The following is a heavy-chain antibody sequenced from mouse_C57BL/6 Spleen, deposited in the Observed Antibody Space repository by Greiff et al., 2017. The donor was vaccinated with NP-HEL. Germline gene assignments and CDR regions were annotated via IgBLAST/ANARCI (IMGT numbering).Heavy chain of an antibody. D-gene: IGHD1-1*01. V-gene: IGHV1-75*01. CDR2: IFPGSGSP. CDR1: GYTFTDYY. J-gene: IGHJ3*01. CDR3: ARGEITTVVATRGCAY. Sequence: QVQLQQSGPELVKPGASVKISCKASGYTFTDYYINWVKQRPGQGLEWIGWIFPGSGSPYYNEKFKGTATLTVDKSSSTAYMLLSSLTSEDSAVYFCARGEITTVVATRGCAYWGQGTLVTVSA.